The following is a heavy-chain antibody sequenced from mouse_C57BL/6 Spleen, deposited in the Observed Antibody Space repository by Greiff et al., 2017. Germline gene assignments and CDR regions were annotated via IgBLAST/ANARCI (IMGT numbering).Heavy chain of an antibody. D-gene: IGHD2-4*01. CDR3: ARFPIYYDYDDYAMDY. V-gene: IGHV1-9*01. Sequence: QVQLKQSGAELMKPGASVKLSCKATGYTFTGYWIEWVKQRPGHGLEWIGEILPGSGSTNYNGKFKVKATFTADTSSNPAYMQLSSLTTEDSAIYYCARFPIYYDYDDYAMDYWGQGTSVTVSS. CDR1: GYTFTGYW. J-gene: IGHJ4*01. CDR2: ILPGSGST.